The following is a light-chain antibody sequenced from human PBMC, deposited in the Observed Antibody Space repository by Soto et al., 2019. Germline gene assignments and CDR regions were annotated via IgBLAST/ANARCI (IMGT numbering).Light chain of an antibody. V-gene: IGKV3D-15*02. CDR1: ETVRSN. J-gene: IGKJ4*01. CDR3: QQYGDSPLT. Sequence: RVMTQSPDTLSVSPGERATLSCRASETVRSNLAWYQQKPGQAPRLLIYAASTRATGIPARFIGNGSGTEFTLTISSLQSEDFAVYYCQQYGDSPLTFGGGTKVDIK. CDR2: AAS.